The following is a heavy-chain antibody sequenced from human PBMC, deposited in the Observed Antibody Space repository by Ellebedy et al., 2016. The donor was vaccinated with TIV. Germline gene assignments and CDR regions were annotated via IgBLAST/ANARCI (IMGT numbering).Heavy chain of an antibody. CDR1: GFTFSSHW. J-gene: IGHJ6*03. CDR3: ARRYMDV. CDR2: IRQDGIEK. V-gene: IGHV3-7*01. Sequence: GESLKISCEGSGFTFSSHWMHWVRQAPGKGLEWVANIRQDGIEKYYVDSVKGRFTISRDNAKNSLYLQMNSLRAEDTAVYYCARRYMDVWGKGTTVTVSS.